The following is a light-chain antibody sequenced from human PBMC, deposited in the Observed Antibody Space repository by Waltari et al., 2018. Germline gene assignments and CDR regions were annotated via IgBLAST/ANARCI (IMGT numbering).Light chain of an antibody. J-gene: IGLJ1*01. Sequence: QSALTQPASVSGSPGQSITLSCAGTNSDIGGYHYVSWYQHHPGEAPKLLIFEVINRPSGVSDRFSGSKSGNTASLTISGLQAEDEADYYCSSYRSGSTYVFGTGTKVTVL. V-gene: IGLV2-14*01. CDR3: SSYRSGSTYV. CDR1: NSDIGGYHY. CDR2: EVI.